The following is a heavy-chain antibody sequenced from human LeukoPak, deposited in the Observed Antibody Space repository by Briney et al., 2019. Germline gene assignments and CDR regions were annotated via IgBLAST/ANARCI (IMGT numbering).Heavy chain of an antibody. V-gene: IGHV1-2*02. D-gene: IGHD6-13*01. Sequence: GASVKVSCKASGYTFTGYYMHWVRQAPGQGLEWMGWINPNSGGTNYAQKFQGRVTMTEDTSTDAAYMELSSLRSEDTAVYYCATDRPRIAAAGTLYFDYWGQGTLVTVSS. CDR1: GYTFTGYY. CDR3: ATDRPRIAAAGTLYFDY. J-gene: IGHJ4*02. CDR2: INPNSGGT.